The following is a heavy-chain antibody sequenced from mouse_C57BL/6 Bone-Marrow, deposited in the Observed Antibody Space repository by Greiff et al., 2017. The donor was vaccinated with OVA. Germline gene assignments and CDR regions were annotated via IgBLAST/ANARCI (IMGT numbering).Heavy chain of an antibody. CDR3: ARGWGLRGYFDV. CDR1: GFTFSSYA. CDR2: ISDGGSYT. D-gene: IGHD2-4*01. Sequence: EVQLVESGGGLVKPGGSLKLSCAASGFTFSSYAMSWVRQTPEKRLEWVATISDGGSYTYYPDNVKGRFTISRDNAKNNLYLQMSHLKSEDTAMYYCARGWGLRGYFDVWGTGATVTVSS. J-gene: IGHJ1*03. V-gene: IGHV5-4*01.